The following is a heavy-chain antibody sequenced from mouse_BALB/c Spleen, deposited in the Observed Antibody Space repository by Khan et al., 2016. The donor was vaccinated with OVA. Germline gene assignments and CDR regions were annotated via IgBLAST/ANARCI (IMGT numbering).Heavy chain of an antibody. CDR2: IWGDGST. CDR3: AKGGTANYDAMDY. V-gene: IGHV2-3*01. D-gene: IGHD4-1*01. CDR1: GFSLTSYG. J-gene: IGHJ4*01. Sequence: QVQLKESGPGLVAPSQSLSITCTVSGFSLTSYGVNWVRQPPGKGLEWLGVIWGDGSTNYHSTLMSRLSISKDNSQSQVFLKLSSLQTDDTATYYCAKGGTANYDAMDYWGQGTSVTVSS.